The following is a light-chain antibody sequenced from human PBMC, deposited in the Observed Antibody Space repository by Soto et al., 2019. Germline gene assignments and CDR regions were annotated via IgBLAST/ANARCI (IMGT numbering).Light chain of an antibody. CDR2: GNS. J-gene: IGLJ3*02. CDR3: QSYDSSLSGSV. Sequence: QSVLTQPPSVSGAPGQRVTISCTVSSSNIGAHYYIHWYQQLPGTAPKLLIYGNSNRPSGVPDRFSGSKSGTSASLAISGLQAEDEADYSCQSYDSSLSGSVFGGGTKVTVL. V-gene: IGLV1-40*01. CDR1: SSNIGAHYY.